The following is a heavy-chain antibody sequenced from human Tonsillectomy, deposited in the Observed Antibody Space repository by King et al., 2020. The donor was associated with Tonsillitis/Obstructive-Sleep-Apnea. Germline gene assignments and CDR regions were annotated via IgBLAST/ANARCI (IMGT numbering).Heavy chain of an antibody. CDR3: AGVQNDYSSFTSSYYIDV. V-gene: IGHV1-69*04. J-gene: IGHJ6*03. CDR2: IIPILGIT. D-gene: IGHD4-11*01. Sequence: QLVQSGAEVKKSGSSMKVSCRASGGTFSTYAVSWVRQAPGQGLEWMGRIIPILGITNYAQKFQGRVTITADNSTSTAYMELSSLRAEDTAVYYCAGVQNDYSSFTSSYYIDVWGKGPTVTVSS. CDR1: GGTFSTYA.